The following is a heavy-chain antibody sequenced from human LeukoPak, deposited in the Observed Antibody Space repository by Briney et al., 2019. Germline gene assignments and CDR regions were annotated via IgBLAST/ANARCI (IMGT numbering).Heavy chain of an antibody. CDR2: IYYSGST. D-gene: IGHD6-13*01. CDR3: ASLGAAVGARFDN. J-gene: IGHJ4*02. V-gene: IGHV4-61*08. Sequence: SETLSLTCTVSGGSISSGDYYWSWIRQPPGKGLEWIGYIYYSGSTNYNPSLKSRVTMSVDTSKNQFSLKVTSVTAADTAVYFCASLGAAVGARFDNWGQGTLVTVSS. CDR1: GGSISSGDYY.